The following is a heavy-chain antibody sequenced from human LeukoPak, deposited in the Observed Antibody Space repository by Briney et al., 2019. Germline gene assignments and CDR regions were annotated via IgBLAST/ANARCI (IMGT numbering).Heavy chain of an antibody. CDR3: ARDLDGEFGTSFDY. D-gene: IGHD3/OR15-3a*01. CDR1: GYTFTSYG. Sequence: EASVKVSCKASGYTFTSYGISWVRQAPGQGLEWMGWISAYNGNTNYAQKLQGRVTMTTDTSTSTAYMELRSLRSDDTAVYYCARDLDGEFGTSFDYWGQGTLVTVSS. CDR2: ISAYNGNT. V-gene: IGHV1-18*01. J-gene: IGHJ4*02.